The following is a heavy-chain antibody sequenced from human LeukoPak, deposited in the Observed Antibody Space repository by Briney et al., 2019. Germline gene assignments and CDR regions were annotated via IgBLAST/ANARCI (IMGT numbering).Heavy chain of an antibody. CDR1: GGSISSYY. D-gene: IGHD1-26*01. CDR2: IYTSGST. V-gene: IGHV4-4*09. Sequence: PSETLSLTCTVSGGSISSYYWSWIRQPPGKGLEWIGYIYTSGSTNYNPSLKSRVTISVDTSKNQFSLKLSSVTAADTAVYYCARRGGATTLYYFDYWGQGTLVTVSS. CDR3: ARRGGATTLYYFDY. J-gene: IGHJ4*02.